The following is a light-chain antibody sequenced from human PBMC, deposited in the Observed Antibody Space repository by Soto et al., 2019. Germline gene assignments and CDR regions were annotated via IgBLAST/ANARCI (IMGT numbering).Light chain of an antibody. J-gene: IGKJ1*01. Sequence: EIGLTQSPGTLSLAPGESAPLSCRASQSVSSSYLAWYQQKPGQAPRLLIYGAFTRATGVPARFSGSGSGTEFTLTISSLQSEDFAVYYCQQSNNWPRTFGQGTKVDIK. CDR3: QQSNNWPRT. V-gene: IGKV3-15*01. CDR1: QSVSSSY. CDR2: GAF.